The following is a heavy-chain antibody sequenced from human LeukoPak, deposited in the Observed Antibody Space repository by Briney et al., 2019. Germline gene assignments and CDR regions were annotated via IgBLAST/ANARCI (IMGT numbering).Heavy chain of an antibody. CDR3: ARDADCSGGSCYDAFDI. D-gene: IGHD2-15*01. J-gene: IGHJ3*02. Sequence: SETLSLTCAVYGGSFSGYYWSWIRQPPGKGLEWIGEINHSGSTNYNPSLKSRVTISVDTSKNQFSLKLSSVTAADTAVYYCARDADCSGGSCYDAFDIWGQGTMVTVSS. CDR2: INHSGST. V-gene: IGHV4-34*01. CDR1: GGSFSGYY.